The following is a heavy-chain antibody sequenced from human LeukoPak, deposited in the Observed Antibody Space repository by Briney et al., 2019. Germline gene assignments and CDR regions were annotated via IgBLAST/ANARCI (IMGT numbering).Heavy chain of an antibody. D-gene: IGHD6-13*01. CDR1: GDSISPYY. V-gene: IGHV4-59*01. CDR3: SRSSRAAAGGAFDI. Sequence: SETLSLTCTVSGDSISPYYWGWIRQPPGKGLEWIGYLHYSGSTNYNPSLKSRVTISVDTSKNQFSLKLSSVTAADTAVYYCSRSSRAAAGGAFDIWGQGTRVTVSS. J-gene: IGHJ3*02. CDR2: LHYSGST.